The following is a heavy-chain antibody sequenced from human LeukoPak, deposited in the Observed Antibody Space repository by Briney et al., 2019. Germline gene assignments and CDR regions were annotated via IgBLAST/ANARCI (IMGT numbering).Heavy chain of an antibody. CDR3: AKGIRDGYNYLADY. Sequence: GGSLRLSCAASGFSFSTYVLHWVRQAPGKGLEWVAAISYDGRNKDYADSVKGRFTISRDNSKNTLYLQMNSLRAEDTAVYYCAKGIRDGYNYLADYWGQGTLVTVSS. J-gene: IGHJ4*02. CDR1: GFSFSTYV. CDR2: ISYDGRNK. D-gene: IGHD5-24*01. V-gene: IGHV3-30*04.